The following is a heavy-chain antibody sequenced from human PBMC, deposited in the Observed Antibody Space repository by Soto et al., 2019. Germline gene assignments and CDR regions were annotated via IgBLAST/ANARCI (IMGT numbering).Heavy chain of an antibody. J-gene: IGHJ4*02. V-gene: IGHV4-34*01. Sequence: PSETLSLTCAVYGGSFSGYYWSWIRQPPGKGLEWIGEINHSGSTNYNPSLKSRVTISVDTSKNQFSLKLSSVTAADTAVYYCARVVDSYDSSGYKNWGQGTLVTVSS. CDR3: ARVVDSYDSSGYKN. CDR1: GGSFSGYY. CDR2: INHSGST. D-gene: IGHD3-22*01.